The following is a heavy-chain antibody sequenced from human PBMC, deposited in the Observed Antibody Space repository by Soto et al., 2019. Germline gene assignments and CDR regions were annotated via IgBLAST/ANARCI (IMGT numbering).Heavy chain of an antibody. CDR2: ISYDSTKT. CDR3: ARTRSAWSDFHYYSLDV. D-gene: IGHD1-26*01. V-gene: IGHV3-30*03. J-gene: IGHJ6*02. CDR1: GFTFNSYG. Sequence: QVQLVESGGGVVQPGRSLRLSCAASGFTFNSYGMHWVRQGPGNGLEWVAFISYDSTKTYYAESVKGRFTISRDNSNSALYVQMNSMTGEETAVYYCARTRSAWSDFHYYSLDVWGQGTTVTVSS.